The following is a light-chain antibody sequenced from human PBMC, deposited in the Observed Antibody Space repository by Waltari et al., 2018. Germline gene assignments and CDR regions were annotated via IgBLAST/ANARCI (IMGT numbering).Light chain of an antibody. CDR1: QTISSD. Sequence: DIQMTQSPSSLSASVGDRVSITCRTSQTISSDLNWYKQKPGKAPNLLFHAASSLQSGVPSRFSGSGSGTDFTLTISSLQSEDFATYYCQQTYSTPRTFGQGTKVEVK. J-gene: IGKJ1*01. CDR3: QQTYSTPRT. CDR2: AAS. V-gene: IGKV1-39*01.